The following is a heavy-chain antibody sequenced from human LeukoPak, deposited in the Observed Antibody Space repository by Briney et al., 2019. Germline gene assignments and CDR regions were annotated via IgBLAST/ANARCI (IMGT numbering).Heavy chain of an antibody. D-gene: IGHD1-26*01. Sequence: ASVKVSCKASGYTFTSYYMHWVRQAPGQGLEWMGIINPSGGSTSYAQKFQGRVTMTRDTSTSTVYMELSSLRSEDTAVYYCARDRACIVGAFACGMDVWGQGTTVTVSS. V-gene: IGHV1-46*01. CDR2: INPSGGST. J-gene: IGHJ6*02. CDR3: ARDRACIVGAFACGMDV. CDR1: GYTFTSYY.